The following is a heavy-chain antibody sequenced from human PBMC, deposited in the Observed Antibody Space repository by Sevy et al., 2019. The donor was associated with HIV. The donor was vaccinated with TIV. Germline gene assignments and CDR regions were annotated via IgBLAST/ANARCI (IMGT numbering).Heavy chain of an antibody. D-gene: IGHD3-10*01. CDR1: GFTFSAYA. CDR2: ISSSGGST. J-gene: IGHJ1*01. CDR3: ATLRGVLYGSGYFQN. Sequence: GGSLRLSCAASGFTFSAYAMSWVRQAPGKGLEWVSCISSSGGSTYYADSVKGRFSISRDTSKNTLYLQMNSLRAEDTAVYYCATLRGVLYGSGYFQNWGQGTQVTVSS. V-gene: IGHV3-23*01.